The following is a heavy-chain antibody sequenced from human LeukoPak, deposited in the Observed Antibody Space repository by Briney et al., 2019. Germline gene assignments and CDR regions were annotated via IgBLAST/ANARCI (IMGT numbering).Heavy chain of an antibody. D-gene: IGHD2-2*01. V-gene: IGHV3-21*01. CDR2: ISSSGNYI. CDR3: ARDISSSISCYVY. CDR1: GFTFSSYS. J-gene: IGHJ4*02. Sequence: GGSLRLSCAVSGFTFSSYSMNWVRQAPGEGLEWVSSISSSGNYIYYADSVKGRFTISRDNAKNSLYLQMNSLRAEDTALYYCARDISSSISCYVYWGQGTLVTVSS.